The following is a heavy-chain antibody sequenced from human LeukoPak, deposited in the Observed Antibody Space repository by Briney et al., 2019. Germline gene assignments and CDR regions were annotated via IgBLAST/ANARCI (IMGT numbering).Heavy chain of an antibody. J-gene: IGHJ4*02. CDR3: ARVGATLFDY. D-gene: IGHD1-26*01. CDR1: GYTFTGYY. Sequence: ASVKVSCKASGYTFTGYYMHWVRQAPGQGLEWMGIINPSGGSTSYAQKFQGRVTMTRDTSTSTVYMELSSLRSEDTAMYYCARVGATLFDYWGQGTLVTVSS. CDR2: INPSGGST. V-gene: IGHV1-46*01.